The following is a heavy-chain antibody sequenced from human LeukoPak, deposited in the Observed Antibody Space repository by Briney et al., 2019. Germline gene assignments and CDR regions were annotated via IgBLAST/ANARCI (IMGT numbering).Heavy chain of an antibody. V-gene: IGHV3-23*01. CDR2: ISGSGGST. CDR3: AKMVRWSPLDY. CDR1: GFTFSSYA. D-gene: IGHD4-17*01. J-gene: IGHJ4*02. Sequence: GGSLRLSCAASGFTFSSYAMSWVRPAPGKGREWVSAISGSGGSTYYADSVKGRFTISRDNSKNTLYLQMNSLRAEDTAVYFCAKMVRWSPLDYWGQGTLVTVSS.